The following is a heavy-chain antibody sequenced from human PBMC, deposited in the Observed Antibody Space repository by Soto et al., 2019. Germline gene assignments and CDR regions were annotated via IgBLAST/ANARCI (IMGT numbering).Heavy chain of an antibody. CDR2: ISSSSSTI. J-gene: IGHJ4*02. CDR1: GFTFSSYS. Sequence: GGSLRLSCAASGFTFSSYSMNWVRQAPGKGLEWVSYISSSSSTIYYADSVKGRFTISRDNAKNSLYLQMNSLRDEDTAVYYCARATPGYSSDHFDYWGQGTLVTVSS. D-gene: IGHD6-19*01. CDR3: ARATPGYSSDHFDY. V-gene: IGHV3-48*02.